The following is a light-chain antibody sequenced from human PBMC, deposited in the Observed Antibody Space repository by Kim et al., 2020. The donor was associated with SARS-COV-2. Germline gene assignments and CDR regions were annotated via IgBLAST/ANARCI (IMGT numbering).Light chain of an antibody. J-gene: IGLJ3*02. CDR1: NIGSKS. CDR3: QVWDSSSDHPSWV. Sequence: GKTARITCGGNNIGSKSVHWYQQKPGQAPVLVIYYDSDRPSGIPERFSGSNSGNTATLTISRVEAGDDADYYCQVWDSSSDHPSWVFGGGTQLTVL. V-gene: IGLV3-21*04. CDR2: YDS.